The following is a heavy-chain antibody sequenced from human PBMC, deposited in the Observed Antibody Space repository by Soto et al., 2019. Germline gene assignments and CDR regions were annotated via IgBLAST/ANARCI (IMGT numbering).Heavy chain of an antibody. D-gene: IGHD6-13*01. CDR3: ARWASSNWNYYYGMAV. V-gene: IGHV3-23*01. J-gene: IGHJ6*02. CDR2: ISGDGDRS. CDR1: GFTFNIFA. Sequence: PGGSLRLSCAASGFTFNIFAINWVRQAPGKGLEWVLGISGDGDRSYYADSVKGRFTVSRDNSKKTLFVQMNSLRAEDTAVYYCARWASSNWNYYYGMAVWGQGTTVTVSS.